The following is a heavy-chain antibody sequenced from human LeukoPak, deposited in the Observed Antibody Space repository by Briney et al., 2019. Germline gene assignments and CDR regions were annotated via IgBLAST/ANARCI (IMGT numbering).Heavy chain of an antibody. Sequence: GGSLRLSCAASGFTFSSNSMNWVRQAPGKGLEWVSYISSSSSTTYYADSVKGRFTISRDNAKNSLYLQMNSLRDEDTAVYYCARGASRGFDYWGQEPWSPSPQ. V-gene: IGHV3-48*02. CDR1: GFTFSSNS. J-gene: IGHJ4*01. CDR3: ARGASRGFDY. CDR2: ISSSSSTT. D-gene: IGHD5-24*01.